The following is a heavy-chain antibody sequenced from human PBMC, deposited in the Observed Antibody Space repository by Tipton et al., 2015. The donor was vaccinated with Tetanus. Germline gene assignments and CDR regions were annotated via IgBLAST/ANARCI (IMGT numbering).Heavy chain of an antibody. V-gene: IGHV4-31*03. D-gene: IGHD1-26*01. CDR2: IFSGGTT. CDR1: GDSISSGGYY. J-gene: IGHJ3*02. CDR3: ARDRHPYRISGAFRGNDALDI. Sequence: TLSLTCTVAGDSISSGGYYWNWVRQNPGKGLERLGYIFSGGTTFYSPSLNGRVSMSLDTSKNLFALRLASVTAADTAVYYCARDRHPYRISGAFRGNDALDIWGPGALVTFSS.